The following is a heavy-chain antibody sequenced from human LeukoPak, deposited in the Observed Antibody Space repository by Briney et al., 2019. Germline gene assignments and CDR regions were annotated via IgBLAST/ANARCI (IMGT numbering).Heavy chain of an antibody. V-gene: IGHV4-34*01. Sequence: SETLSLTCAVYGGSFSGYYWSWIRQPPGKGLEWIGEINHSGSTNYNPSLKSRVTISVDTSKNQFSLKLSSVTAADTAVYYCARRPFSMVASDYWGQGTLVTVSS. CDR3: ARRPFSMVASDY. D-gene: IGHD2-8*01. CDR1: GGSFSGYY. CDR2: INHSGST. J-gene: IGHJ4*02.